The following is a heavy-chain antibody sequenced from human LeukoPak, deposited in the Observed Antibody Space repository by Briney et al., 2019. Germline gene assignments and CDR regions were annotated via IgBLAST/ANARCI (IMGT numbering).Heavy chain of an antibody. Sequence: ASVKVSCKASGYTFTGYYMHWVRQAPGQGLEWMGWINPNSGGTNYAQKFQGRVNMTRDTSISTAYMELSRLRSDDTAVYYCARDRARFLEWSNNWFDPWGQGTLVTVSS. CDR2: INPNSGGT. D-gene: IGHD3-3*01. CDR3: ARDRARFLEWSNNWFDP. CDR1: GYTFTGYY. J-gene: IGHJ5*02. V-gene: IGHV1-2*02.